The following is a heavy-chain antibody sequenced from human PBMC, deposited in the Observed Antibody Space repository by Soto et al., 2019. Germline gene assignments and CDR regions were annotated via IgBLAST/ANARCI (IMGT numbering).Heavy chain of an antibody. V-gene: IGHV4-59*01. J-gene: IGHJ4*02. CDR1: GGSISSYY. CDR2: IYYSGST. Sequence: SETLSLTCTVSGGSISSYYWGWIRQPPGRQLEWIGYIYYSGSTNYNPSLKGRVTISVDTSKNQFSLKLTSVTAADTAVYYCARENYFDYWGQGTLVTVSS. CDR3: ARENYFDY.